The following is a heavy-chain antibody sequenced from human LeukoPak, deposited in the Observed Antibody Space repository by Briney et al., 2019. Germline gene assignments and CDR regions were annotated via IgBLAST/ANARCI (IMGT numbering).Heavy chain of an antibody. J-gene: IGHJ4*02. CDR3: AGSYTISWGYYFDY. Sequence: GGSLRLSCAASGFTFSSYAMSWVRQAPGKGLEWVSTITSDGDNTYSADSVKGRITFSRDNSKNTLSLQLRSLRAEDTAVYYCAGSYTISWGYYFDYWGQGTLVTVSS. CDR1: GFTFSSYA. D-gene: IGHD2-2*02. V-gene: IGHV3-23*01. CDR2: ITSDGDNT.